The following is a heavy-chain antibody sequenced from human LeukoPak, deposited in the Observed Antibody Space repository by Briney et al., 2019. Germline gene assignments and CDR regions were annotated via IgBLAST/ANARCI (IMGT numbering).Heavy chain of an antibody. V-gene: IGHV3-11*01. CDR1: GFTFSAHY. CDR3: AKDGRAVAVPGAYLN. D-gene: IGHD2-2*01. CDR2: ISIDGNTI. J-gene: IGHJ4*02. Sequence: GGSLRLSCAASGFTFSAHYMSWIRQAPGKGLEWVSYISIDGNTIYYADSVKGRFTISRDNAKNSLYLQMSSLRAEDTAVYYCAKDGRAVAVPGAYLNWGQGTLVTVAS.